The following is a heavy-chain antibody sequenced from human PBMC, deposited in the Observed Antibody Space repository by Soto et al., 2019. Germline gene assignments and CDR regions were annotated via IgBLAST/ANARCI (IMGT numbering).Heavy chain of an antibody. CDR1: GGTFSSYA. J-gene: IGHJ5*02. CDR3: ARDRCNSSSFNWFDP. D-gene: IGHD6-13*01. CDR2: IIPIFGTA. V-gene: IGHV1-69*06. Sequence: QVQLVQSGAEVKKPGSSVKVSCKASGGTFSSYAISWVRQAPGQGLEWMGGIIPIFGTANYAQKFQGRVTIPGEKSPSTAYMELRSLRSEDRAVYYCARDRCNSSSFNWFDPWGQGTLVTVSS.